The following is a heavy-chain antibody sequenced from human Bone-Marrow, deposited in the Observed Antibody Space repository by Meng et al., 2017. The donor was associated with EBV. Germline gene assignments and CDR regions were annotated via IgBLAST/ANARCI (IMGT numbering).Heavy chain of an antibody. CDR3: ASESGRGFTPDY. Sequence: QVQVGQSGAEGEKAGAPVKVSCKASGGPFRRHAISWVRQAPGQGLEWMGGLIPLSDAPHYAQKFQGRVTITADESTSTHYLDLSGLRAEDTAVYYCASESGRGFTPDYWGQGTLVTVSS. CDR2: LIPLSDAP. CDR1: GGPFRRHA. V-gene: IGHV1-69*01. J-gene: IGHJ4*02. D-gene: IGHD3-10*01.